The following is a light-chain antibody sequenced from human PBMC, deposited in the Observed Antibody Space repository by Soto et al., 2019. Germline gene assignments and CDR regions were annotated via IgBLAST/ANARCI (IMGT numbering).Light chain of an antibody. V-gene: IGKV3-20*01. J-gene: IGKJ1*01. CDR3: QQYGSSWT. Sequence: EIVMTQSPATLSVSPGERATLSCRASQSVSSSYLAWYQHKPGQAPRLLIYGASTRATAIPDRFSGSGSGTDFTLTISRLEPEDFAVYYCQQYGSSWTFGQGTKVDIK. CDR2: GAS. CDR1: QSVSSSY.